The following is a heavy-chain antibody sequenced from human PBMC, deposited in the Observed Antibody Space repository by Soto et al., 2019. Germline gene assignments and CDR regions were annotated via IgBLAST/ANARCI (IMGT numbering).Heavy chain of an antibody. CDR3: ARDRSIYASGWSFDY. J-gene: IGHJ4*02. Sequence: ASVKVSCKASGYSVTTFGITWVRQAPGQGLEWMGWISGYDDNTRYAQRFQGRVTMTTDTSTSTAYMELTSLRSDDTAVYYCARDRSIYASGWSFDYWGQGTLVTVSS. CDR2: ISGYDDNT. D-gene: IGHD6-19*01. CDR1: GYSVTTFG. V-gene: IGHV1-18*01.